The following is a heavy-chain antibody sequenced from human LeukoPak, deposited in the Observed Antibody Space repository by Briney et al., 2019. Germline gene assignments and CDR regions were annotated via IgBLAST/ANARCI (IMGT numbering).Heavy chain of an antibody. CDR1: GYSISSGYY. V-gene: IGHV4-38-2*01. Sequence: SETLSLTCAVSGYSISSGYYWGWIRQPPGKGLEWIGSIYHSGSTYYNPSLESRVTISVDTSKNQFSLKLSSVTAADTAVYYCARATADCSSTSCYLNWFDPWGQGTLVTVSS. CDR2: IYHSGST. J-gene: IGHJ5*02. CDR3: ARATADCSSTSCYLNWFDP. D-gene: IGHD2-2*01.